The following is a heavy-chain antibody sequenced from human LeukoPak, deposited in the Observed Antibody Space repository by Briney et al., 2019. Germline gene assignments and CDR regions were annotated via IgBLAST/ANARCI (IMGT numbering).Heavy chain of an antibody. CDR3: ARETKSSSWRALDY. V-gene: IGHV4-4*07. CDR1: GGSISSYY. Sequence: SETLSLNCTVYGGSISSYYWSWIRQPAGKGLEWIGRIYTSDSTNYNPSLKSRVTMSVDTSKNQFSLKLNSVTAADTAVYYCARETKSSSWRALDYWGQGTLVTVSS. CDR2: IYTSDST. J-gene: IGHJ4*02. D-gene: IGHD6-13*01.